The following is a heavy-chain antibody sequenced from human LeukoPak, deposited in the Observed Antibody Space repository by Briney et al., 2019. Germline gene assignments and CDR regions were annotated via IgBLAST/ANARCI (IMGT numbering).Heavy chain of an antibody. CDR2: INDDGSEK. CDR1: RFPLRKHL. D-gene: IGHD5-18*01. CDR3: ARHGYNYAWDP. Sequence: GGSLRLSRAAPRFPLRKHLVTWVRQGPGKGRGGVANINDDGSEKYYAESVKGRFTISRDNAKNSLFLQMNSLRVEDTAEYYCARHGYNYAWDPWGQGTLVSVSS. V-gene: IGHV3-7*01. J-gene: IGHJ5*02.